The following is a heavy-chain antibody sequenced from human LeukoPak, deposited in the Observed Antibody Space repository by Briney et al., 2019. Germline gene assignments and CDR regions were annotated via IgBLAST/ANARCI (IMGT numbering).Heavy chain of an antibody. CDR1: GFTFNTYW. CDR3: ARDSDWILFDY. D-gene: IGHD2-2*03. CDR2: VNREGTTT. J-gene: IGHJ4*02. Sequence: PGGSLRLSCAASGFTFNTYWMHWVRQAPGKGLVWVARVNREGTTTACADSVKGRFIISRDNSKNTLYLQMNNLRAEDTAVYYCARDSDWILFDYWGQGTPVTVSS. V-gene: IGHV3-74*03.